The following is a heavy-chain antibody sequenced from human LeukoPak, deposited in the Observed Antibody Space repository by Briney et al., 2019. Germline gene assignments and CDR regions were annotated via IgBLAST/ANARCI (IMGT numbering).Heavy chain of an antibody. CDR2: INHSGST. CDR1: GGSISSGGYY. J-gene: IGHJ5*02. CDR3: ARRDYDFWSGYYSRYSAAGTWFDP. V-gene: IGHV4-30-2*01. Sequence: SQTLSLTCTVSGGSISSGGYYWSWIRQPPGKGLEWIGEINHSGSTNYNPSLKSRVTISVDTSKNQFSLKLSSVTAADTAVYYCARRDYDFWSGYYSRYSAAGTWFDPWGQGTLVTVSS. D-gene: IGHD3-3*01.